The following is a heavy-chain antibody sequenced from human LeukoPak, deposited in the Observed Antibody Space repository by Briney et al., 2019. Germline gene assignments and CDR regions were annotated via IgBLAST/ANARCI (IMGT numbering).Heavy chain of an antibody. V-gene: IGHV3-21*01. D-gene: IGHD2-2*02. Sequence: NPGRSLRLSCAASGFTFSSYSMNWVRQAPGKGLEWVSSISSSSSYIYYADSVKGRFTISRDNAKNSLYLQMNSLRAEDTAVYYCARDLSSTSCYTCYYYMDVWGKGTTVTVSS. J-gene: IGHJ6*03. CDR3: ARDLSSTSCYTCYYYMDV. CDR2: ISSSSSYI. CDR1: GFTFSSYS.